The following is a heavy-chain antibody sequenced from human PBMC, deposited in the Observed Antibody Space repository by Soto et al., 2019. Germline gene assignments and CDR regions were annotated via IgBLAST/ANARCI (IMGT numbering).Heavy chain of an antibody. CDR2: ITHGGST. CDR1: GYSIRSSDW. V-gene: IGHV4-28*01. J-gene: IGHJ6*02. D-gene: IGHD6-19*01. Sequence: LSLTCAVYGYSIRSSDWWGRIRQPPGKGLEWIGYITHGGSTNYNPSLKRRVTMSVDPSKNQFSLNLTSVTAVDTAVYYCARMAVTTFYYYAMDVWGQGTTVTVSS. CDR3: ARMAVTTFYYYAMDV.